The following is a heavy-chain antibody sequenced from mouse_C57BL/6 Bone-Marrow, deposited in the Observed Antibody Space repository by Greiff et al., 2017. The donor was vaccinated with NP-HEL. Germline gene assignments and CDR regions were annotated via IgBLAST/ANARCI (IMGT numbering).Heavy chain of an antibody. D-gene: IGHD1-1*01. J-gene: IGHJ2*01. Sequence: VQLQQSGPELVKPGASVKISCKASGYTFTDYYMNWVKQSHGKSLEWIGDINPNNGGTSYNQKFKGKATLTVDKSSSTAYMELRSLTSEDSAVYYCARLRYYGYYFDYWGQGTTLTVSS. V-gene: IGHV1-26*01. CDR2: INPNNGGT. CDR1: GYTFTDYY. CDR3: ARLRYYGYYFDY.